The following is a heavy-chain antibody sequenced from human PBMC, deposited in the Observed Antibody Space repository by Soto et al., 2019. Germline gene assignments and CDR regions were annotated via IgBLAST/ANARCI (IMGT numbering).Heavy chain of an antibody. D-gene: IGHD3-10*01. J-gene: IGHJ6*02. CDR2: ISYDGSNK. V-gene: IGHV3-30*18. Sequence: QVQLVESGGGVVQPGRSLRLSCAASGFTFSSYGMHWVRQAPGKGLEWVAVISYDGSNKYYADSVKGRFTISRDNSKNTLYLQMNSLRAEDTAVYYCAKDQAPTMVRGGYYYYGMDVWGQGTTVTVSS. CDR3: AKDQAPTMVRGGYYYYGMDV. CDR1: GFTFSSYG.